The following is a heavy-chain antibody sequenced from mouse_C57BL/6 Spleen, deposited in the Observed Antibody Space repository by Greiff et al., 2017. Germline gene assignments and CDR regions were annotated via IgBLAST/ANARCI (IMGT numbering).Heavy chain of an antibody. Sequence: EVQLVESGGGLVKPGGSLKLSCAASGFTFSDYGMHWVRQAPEKGLEWVAYISSGSSTIYYADTVKGRFTISRDNAKNTLFLQMTSLRSEDTAMYYCARTYYYGSPFDYWGQGTTLTVSS. CDR1: GFTFSDYG. D-gene: IGHD1-1*01. J-gene: IGHJ2*01. CDR2: ISSGSSTI. CDR3: ARTYYYGSPFDY. V-gene: IGHV5-17*01.